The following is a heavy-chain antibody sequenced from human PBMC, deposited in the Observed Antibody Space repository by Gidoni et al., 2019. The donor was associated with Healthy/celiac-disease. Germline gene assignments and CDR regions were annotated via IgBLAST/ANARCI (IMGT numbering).Heavy chain of an antibody. CDR1: GYTFTGYY. CDR2: INPNSGGT. D-gene: IGHD2-15*01. J-gene: IGHJ5*02. V-gene: IGHV1-2*06. CDR3: ARGGAVVAATPDWFDP. Sequence: QVQLVQSGAEVKKPGASVKVSCKASGYTFTGYYMHWVRQAPGQGLEWMGRINPNSGGTNYAQKFQGRVTMTRDTSISTAYMELSRLRSDDTAVYYCARGGAVVAATPDWFDPWGQGTLVTVSS.